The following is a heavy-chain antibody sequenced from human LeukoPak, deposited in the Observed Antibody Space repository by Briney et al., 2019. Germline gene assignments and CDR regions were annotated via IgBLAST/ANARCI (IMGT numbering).Heavy chain of an antibody. CDR3: ARDRSQSDFWSGYLPNAFDI. V-gene: IGHV1-69*13. J-gene: IGHJ3*02. D-gene: IGHD3-3*01. CDR1: GGTFSSYA. CDR2: IIPIFGTA. Sequence: SVKASCKASGGTFSSYAISWVRQAPGQGLEWMGGIIPIFGTANYAQRFQGRVTITADESTSTAYMELSSLRSEDTAVYYCARDRSQSDFWSGYLPNAFDIWGQGTMVTVSS.